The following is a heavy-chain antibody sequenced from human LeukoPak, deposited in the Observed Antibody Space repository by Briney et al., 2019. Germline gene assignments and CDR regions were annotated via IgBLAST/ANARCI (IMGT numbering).Heavy chain of an antibody. CDR3: ARGYIAAAGYFDY. CDR2: IWYDGSNK. J-gene: IGHJ4*02. CDR1: GFTFGSYG. Sequence: GGSLRLSCAASGFTFGSYGMHWVRQAPGKGLEWVAVIWYDGSNKYYADSVKGRFTISRDNSKNTLYLQMNSLRAEDTAVYHCARGYIAAAGYFDYWGQGTLVTVSS. V-gene: IGHV3-33*01. D-gene: IGHD6-13*01.